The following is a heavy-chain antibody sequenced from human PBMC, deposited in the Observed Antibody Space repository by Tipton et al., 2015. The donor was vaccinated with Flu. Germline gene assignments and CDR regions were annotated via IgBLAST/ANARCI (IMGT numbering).Heavy chain of an antibody. CDR3: ARGTAVAGFRGFDY. CDR1: GGSISSGSYY. V-gene: IGHV4-61*02. D-gene: IGHD6-19*01. CDR2: IYTSGST. Sequence: TLSLTCTVSGGSISSGSYYWSWIRQPAGKGLEWIGRIYTSGSTNYNPSLKSRVTISVDTSKTQFALKLSSVTAADTAVYYCARGTAVAGFRGFDYWGQGTLVTVSS. J-gene: IGHJ4*02.